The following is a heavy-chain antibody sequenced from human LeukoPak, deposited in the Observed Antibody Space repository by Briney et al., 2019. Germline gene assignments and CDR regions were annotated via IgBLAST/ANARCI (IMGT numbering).Heavy chain of an antibody. V-gene: IGHV1-46*01. D-gene: IGHD4-23*01. CDR2: INPSGGST. CDR1: GYTFTSDY. J-gene: IGHJ3*02. Sequence: ASVKVSCKASGYTFTSDYMHWVRQAPGQELEWMGIINPSGGSTSYAQKFQGRVTMTRDTSTSTVYMELSSLRSEDTAVYYCARVKGYGGMRGAFDIWGQGTMVTVSS. CDR3: ARVKGYGGMRGAFDI.